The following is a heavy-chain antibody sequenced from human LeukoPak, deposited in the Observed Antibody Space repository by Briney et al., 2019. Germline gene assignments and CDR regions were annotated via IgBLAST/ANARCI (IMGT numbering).Heavy chain of an antibody. Sequence: RGSLRLSCAASGFSFSSYEMNWVRQAPGKGLEWVSYISSSGRTMYYADSMKGRFTISRDNAKNSLYLQMNSLSVEDTGVYYCARNSYGSGSHDHWGQGTLVTVSS. CDR2: ISSSGRTM. V-gene: IGHV3-48*03. CDR1: GFSFSSYE. J-gene: IGHJ5*02. D-gene: IGHD3-10*01. CDR3: ARNSYGSGSHDH.